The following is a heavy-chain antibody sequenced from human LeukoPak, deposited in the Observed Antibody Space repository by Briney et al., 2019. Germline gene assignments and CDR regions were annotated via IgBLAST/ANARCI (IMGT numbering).Heavy chain of an antibody. V-gene: IGHV3-43*02. D-gene: IGHD3-16*01. CDR3: AIDSHSGCLFCVP. J-gene: IGHJ5*02. Sequence: GGSLRLSCAASGFTFGNHAMHWVRQAPGKGLEWLSLITGEGDNTYYADSVKGRFTISRDNYENSLYLQMNSLRAEDTAVYYCAIDSHSGCLFCVPWGEGTGVIVS. CDR1: GFTFGNHA. CDR2: ITGEGDNT.